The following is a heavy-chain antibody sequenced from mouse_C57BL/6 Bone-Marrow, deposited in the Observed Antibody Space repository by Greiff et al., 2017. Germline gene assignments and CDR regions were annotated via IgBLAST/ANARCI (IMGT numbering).Heavy chain of an antibody. CDR3: SRETTVVARSYWYFYV. D-gene: IGHD1-1*01. J-gene: IGHJ1*03. Sequence: EVKLQESGPGLVKPSQSLSLTCSVPGYSITSGYYWNWIRQFPGNKLEWMGYISYDGSNNYNPSLKNRISITRDTSKNQFFLKLNSVTTEDTATYYCSRETTVVARSYWYFYVWGTVTTGTVSS. CDR1: GYSITSGYY. CDR2: ISYDGSN. V-gene: IGHV3-6*01.